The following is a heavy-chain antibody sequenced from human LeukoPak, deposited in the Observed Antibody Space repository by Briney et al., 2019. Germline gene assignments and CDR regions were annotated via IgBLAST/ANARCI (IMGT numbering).Heavy chain of an antibody. D-gene: IGHD3-22*01. CDR1: GGSISSGGYS. Sequence: PSQTLSLTCAVSGGSISSGGYSWSWIRQPPGKGLEWIGYIYHGGSTYYNPSLKSRVTISVDRSKNQFSLKLSSVTAADTAVYYCARQERVDDSSGYYDYWGQGTLVTVSS. V-gene: IGHV4-30-2*01. J-gene: IGHJ4*02. CDR3: ARQERVDDSSGYYDY. CDR2: IYHGGST.